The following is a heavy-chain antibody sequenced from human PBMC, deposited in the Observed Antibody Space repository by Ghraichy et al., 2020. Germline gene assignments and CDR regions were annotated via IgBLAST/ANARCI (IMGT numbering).Heavy chain of an antibody. CDR1: GDSVSSNSAA. J-gene: IGHJ3*02. D-gene: IGHD3-16*01. V-gene: IGHV6-1*01. CDR3: ARESVLGGPRPQDAFDI. Sequence: SQTLSLTCAISGDSVSSNSAAWNWIRQSPSRGLEWLGRTYYRSKWYNDYAVSVKSRITINPDTSKNQFSLQLNSVTPEDTAVYYCARESVLGGPRPQDAFDIWGQGTMVTVSS. CDR2: TYYRSKWYN.